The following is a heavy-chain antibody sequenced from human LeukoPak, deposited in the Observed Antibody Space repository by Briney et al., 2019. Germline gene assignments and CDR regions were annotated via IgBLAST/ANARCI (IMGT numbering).Heavy chain of an antibody. CDR1: GFTFSSYW. CDR3: ARPLYYYGSGSTGS. Sequence: PGGSLRLSCAASGFTFSSYWMHWVRQAPGKGLEWVSYISSSSSTIYYADSVKGRFTISRDNAKNSLYLQMNSLRAEDTAVYYCARPLYYYGSGSTGSWGQGTLVTVSS. D-gene: IGHD3-10*01. V-gene: IGHV3-48*01. CDR2: ISSSSSTI. J-gene: IGHJ4*02.